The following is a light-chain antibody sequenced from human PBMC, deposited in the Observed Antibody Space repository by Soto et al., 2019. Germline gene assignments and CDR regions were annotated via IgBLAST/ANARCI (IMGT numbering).Light chain of an antibody. CDR2: DVS. J-gene: IGLJ2*01. Sequence: QSALTQPASVSGSPGQSITISCIGTSSDVGGYNYVSWYQQHPGKAPKLMIYDVSNRPSGVSNRFSGSKSGNTASLTISGLQAEDEADYHCSSYTTSSTVIFGGGTKVTVL. CDR3: SSYTTSSTVI. V-gene: IGLV2-14*01. CDR1: SSDVGGYNY.